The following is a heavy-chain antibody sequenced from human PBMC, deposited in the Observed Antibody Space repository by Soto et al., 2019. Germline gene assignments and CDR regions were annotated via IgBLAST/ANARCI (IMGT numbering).Heavy chain of an antibody. D-gene: IGHD3-22*01. CDR3: ARPKDYDDCLDL. J-gene: IGHJ4*02. CDR2: INTGNGNT. Sequence: ASVKVSCKASGYAFTRFTIHWVRQAPGQRLEWMGSINTGNGNTRFLQKFQGRVTFTRDTSANTAYMELSSLISEDTAVYYFARPKDYDDCLDLWGQGTLVTVSS. CDR1: GYAFTRFT. V-gene: IGHV1-3*04.